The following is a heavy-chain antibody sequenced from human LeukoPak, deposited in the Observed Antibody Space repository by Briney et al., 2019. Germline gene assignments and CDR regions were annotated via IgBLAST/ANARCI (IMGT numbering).Heavy chain of an antibody. Sequence: SETLSLTCTVSGGSINNGGYYWSWIRQHPGKGLEWIGYIYHSGSTYYNPSLKSRDTISVDRPKNQFSLKLSSVTAADTAVYYCARGTVTADWYFDLWGRGTLVTVSS. CDR2: IYHSGST. CDR1: GGSINNGGYY. J-gene: IGHJ2*01. D-gene: IGHD1-20*01. V-gene: IGHV4-31*03. CDR3: ARGTVTADWYFDL.